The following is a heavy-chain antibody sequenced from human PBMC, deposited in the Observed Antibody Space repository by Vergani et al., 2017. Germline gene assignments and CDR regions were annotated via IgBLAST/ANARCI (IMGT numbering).Heavy chain of an antibody. CDR2: IRSKAYGQAT. Sequence: EVQLVESGGDLVQPGRSLRLSCTASGFTFGYYAMDWFRQAPGQGLEWVGGIRSKAYGQATIYAASVKGRFTISRDDSKSIAYLQMNSLKTEDTAVYYCTRDCSGGSCYYYYYGMDVWGQGTTVTVSS. J-gene: IGHJ6*02. D-gene: IGHD2-15*01. CDR3: TRDCSGGSCYYYYYGMDV. CDR1: GFTFGYYA. V-gene: IGHV3-49*03.